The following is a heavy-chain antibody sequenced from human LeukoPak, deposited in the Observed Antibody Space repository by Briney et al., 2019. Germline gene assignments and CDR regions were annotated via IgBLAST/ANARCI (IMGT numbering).Heavy chain of an antibody. V-gene: IGHV3-66*02. J-gene: IGHJ4*02. D-gene: IGHD3-10*01. Sequence: PGGSLRLSCATSGFTISSNLINWVRQAPGKGLEWVSVLKSDGKTSYADSVKGRFTIYRDNSKNTVYLQMNSLRVEDTAVYYCARAPYVSGNFNWGQGTLVTVSS. CDR3: ARAPYVSGNFN. CDR2: LKSDGKT. CDR1: GFTISSNL.